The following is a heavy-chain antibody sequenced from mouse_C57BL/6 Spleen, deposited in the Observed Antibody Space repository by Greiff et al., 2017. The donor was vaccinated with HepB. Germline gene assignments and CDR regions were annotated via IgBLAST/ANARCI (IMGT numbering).Heavy chain of an antibody. J-gene: IGHJ3*01. D-gene: IGHD2-1*01. V-gene: IGHV5-4*03. Sequence: EVKLVESGGGLVKPGGFLKLSCAASGFTFSSYAMSWVRQTPEKRLEWVATISDGGSYTYYPDNVKGRFTISRDNAKNNLYLQMSHLKSEDTAMYYCARGLLFAYWGQGTLVTVSA. CDR3: ARGLLFAY. CDR1: GFTFSSYA. CDR2: ISDGGSYT.